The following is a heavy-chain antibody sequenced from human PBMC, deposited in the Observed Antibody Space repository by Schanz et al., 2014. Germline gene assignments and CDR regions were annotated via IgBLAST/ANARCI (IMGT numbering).Heavy chain of an antibody. J-gene: IGHJ4*02. CDR3: ARDRDQWDGNYLAY. Sequence: VQLEQSGAEVKKPGSSMKVSCKASGGTFNSYTINWVRQAPGQGLEWMGWISAYNGNTNYAQKFQGRVTMTTDTSTSTVDMELRSLTSDDSTVYYCARDRDQWDGNYLAYWGQGTLVTVSS. CDR1: GGTFNSYT. CDR2: ISAYNGNT. D-gene: IGHD1-26*01. V-gene: IGHV1-18*01.